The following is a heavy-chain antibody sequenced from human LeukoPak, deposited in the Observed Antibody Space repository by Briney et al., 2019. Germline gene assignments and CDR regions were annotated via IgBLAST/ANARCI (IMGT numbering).Heavy chain of an antibody. D-gene: IGHD3-10*01. J-gene: IGHJ4*02. CDR3: ARDLRGSGRGVYVQYYFDY. Sequence: PGGSLRLSCAASGFTFSSYGMHWVRQAPGKGLEWVSVIYSADSTYYADSVRGRFTISRDNSKNTLYLQMNSLRAEDTAVYYCARDLRGSGRGVYVQYYFDYWGQGTLVTVSS. CDR1: GFTFSSYG. CDR2: IYSADST. V-gene: IGHV3-66*01.